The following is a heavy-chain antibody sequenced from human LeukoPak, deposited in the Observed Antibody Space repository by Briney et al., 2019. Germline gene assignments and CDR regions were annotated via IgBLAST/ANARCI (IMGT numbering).Heavy chain of an antibody. CDR3: ARDNTLGLVPYGMDV. V-gene: IGHV3-20*01. CDR1: GFTFDDYG. D-gene: IGHD3-16*01. Sequence: GGSLRLSCAASGFTFDDYGMSWVRQAPGKGLEWVSGINWNGGSTGYADSVKGRFTISRDNAKNSLYLQMNSLRAEDTALYHCARDNTLGLVPYGMDVWGQGTTVTVSS. J-gene: IGHJ6*02. CDR2: INWNGGST.